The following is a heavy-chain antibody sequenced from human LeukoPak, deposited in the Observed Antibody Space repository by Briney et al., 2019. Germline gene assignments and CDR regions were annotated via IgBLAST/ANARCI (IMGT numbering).Heavy chain of an antibody. CDR3: ARASVEHSIVAGDYFDS. D-gene: IGHD2-15*01. CDR1: GASISSYY. CDR2: IYYSGSA. Sequence: SETLSLTCTVSGASISSYYWSWIRQTPGKGLEWIGYIYYSGSANYNPSLKSRVTISVDTSKNHFSLKLSSVTAADTAVYFCARASVEHSIVAGDYFDSWGQGTLVTVSS. V-gene: IGHV4-59*08. J-gene: IGHJ4*02.